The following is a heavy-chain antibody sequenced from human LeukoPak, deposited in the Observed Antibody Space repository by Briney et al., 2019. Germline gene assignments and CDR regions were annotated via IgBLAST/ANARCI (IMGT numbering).Heavy chain of an antibody. CDR3: ARDFFGQWLVQNLNWFDP. CDR1: GYTFTSYY. D-gene: IGHD6-19*01. CDR2: INPNSGGT. Sequence: ASVKVSCKASGYTFTSYYMHWVRQAPGQGLEWMGWINPNSGGTNYAQKFQGRVTMTRDTSISTAYMELSRLRSDDTAVYYCARDFFGQWLVQNLNWFDPWGQGTLVTVSS. V-gene: IGHV1-2*02. J-gene: IGHJ5*02.